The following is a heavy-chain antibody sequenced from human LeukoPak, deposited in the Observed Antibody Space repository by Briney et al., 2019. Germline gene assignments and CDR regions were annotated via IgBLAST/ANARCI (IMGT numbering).Heavy chain of an antibody. CDR1: GGSFSGYC. Sequence: PSETLSLTCAVYGGSFSGYCWSWIRQPPGKGLEWIGGINHSGSTNYNPSLKSRVTISVDTSKNQFSLKLSSVTAADTAVYYCARGTTVYYYYMDVWGKGTTVTVSS. V-gene: IGHV4-34*01. CDR3: ARGTTVYYYYMDV. CDR2: INHSGST. D-gene: IGHD4-17*01. J-gene: IGHJ6*03.